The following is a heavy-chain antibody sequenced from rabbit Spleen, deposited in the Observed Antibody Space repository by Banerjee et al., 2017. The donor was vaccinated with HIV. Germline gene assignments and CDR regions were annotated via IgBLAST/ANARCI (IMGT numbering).Heavy chain of an antibody. J-gene: IGHJ3*01. CDR2: IDAGSSGFT. Sequence: QSLEESGGDLVKPGASLTLTCIASGVSFSVDSYMCWVSQAPGKGLEWIACIDAGSSGFTYFASWAKGRFTISKTSSTTVTLQMTSLTAADTATYFCARDTSSSFSSYGMDLWGQGTLVTVS. V-gene: IGHV1S40*01. CDR3: ARDTSSSFSSYGMDL. D-gene: IGHD1-1*01. CDR1: GVSFSVDSY.